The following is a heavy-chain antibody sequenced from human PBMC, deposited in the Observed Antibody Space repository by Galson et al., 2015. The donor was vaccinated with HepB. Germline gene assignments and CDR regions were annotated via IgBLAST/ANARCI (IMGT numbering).Heavy chain of an antibody. CDR2: IDPKSGDT. CDR1: GYTFTGYD. CDR3: AREESGHYDAFDI. J-gene: IGHJ3*02. Sequence: SVKVSCKASGYTFTGYDIHWVRQAPGQGLEWMGRIDPKSGDTNYAQKFQGWVTMTRDTSINTAYMEVTRLRSDDTAVYYCAREESGHYDAFDIWGQGTMVTVSS. D-gene: IGHD3-9*01. V-gene: IGHV1-2*04.